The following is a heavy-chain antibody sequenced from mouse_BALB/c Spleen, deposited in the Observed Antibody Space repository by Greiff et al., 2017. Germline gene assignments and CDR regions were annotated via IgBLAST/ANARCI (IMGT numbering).Heavy chain of an antibody. J-gene: IGHJ2*01. V-gene: IGHV5-17*02. Sequence: EVKLMESGGGLVQPGGSRKLSCAASGFTFSSFGMHWVRQAPEKGLEWVAYISSGSSTIYYADTVKGRFTISRDNPKNTLFLQMTSLRSEDTAMYYCARSDMITTYDYWGQGTTLTVSS. CDR3: ARSDMITTYDY. CDR2: ISSGSSTI. CDR1: GFTFSSFG. D-gene: IGHD2-4*01.